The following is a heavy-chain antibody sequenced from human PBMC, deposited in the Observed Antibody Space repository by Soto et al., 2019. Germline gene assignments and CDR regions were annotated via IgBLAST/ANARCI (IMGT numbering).Heavy chain of an antibody. V-gene: IGHV3-33*01. Sequence: QVQLVESGGGVVQPGRSLRLSCAASGFTFSSYGMHWVRQAPGKGLEWVAVIWYDGSNKYYADSVKGRFTISRDNSKNTLYLQMNSLRAEDTAVYYCARSGEWLRPGWFDPWGQGTLVTVSS. J-gene: IGHJ5*02. CDR3: ARSGEWLRPGWFDP. CDR1: GFTFSSYG. CDR2: IWYDGSNK. D-gene: IGHD6-19*01.